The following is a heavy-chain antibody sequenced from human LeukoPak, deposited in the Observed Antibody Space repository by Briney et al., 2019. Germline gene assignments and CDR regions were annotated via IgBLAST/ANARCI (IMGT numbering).Heavy chain of an antibody. Sequence: GGSLRLSCAASGFTFSGSAMHWVRQASGKGLEWVGRIRSKANSYATAYAASVKGRFTISRDDSKNTAYLQMNSLKTEDTAVYYCTRPNVNTMVRGVDRYYYYYMDVWGKGTTVTISS. CDR1: GFTFSGSA. CDR2: IRSKANSYAT. CDR3: TRPNVNTMVRGVDRYYYYYMDV. V-gene: IGHV3-73*01. J-gene: IGHJ6*03. D-gene: IGHD3-10*01.